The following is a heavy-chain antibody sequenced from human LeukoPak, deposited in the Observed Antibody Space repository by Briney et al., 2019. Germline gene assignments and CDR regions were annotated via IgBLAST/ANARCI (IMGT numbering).Heavy chain of an antibody. CDR1: GGSISSSSYY. D-gene: IGHD5-18*01. J-gene: IGHJ3*02. CDR2: IYYSGST. CDR3: ARRGSGYSYGYPRTGSAFDI. Sequence: PSETLSLTCTVSGGSISSSSYYWGWIRQPPGKGLEWIGSIYYSGSTYYNPSLKSRVTISVDTSKNQFSLKLSSVTAADTAVYYCARRGSGYSYGYPRTGSAFDIWGQGTMATVSS. V-gene: IGHV4-39*07.